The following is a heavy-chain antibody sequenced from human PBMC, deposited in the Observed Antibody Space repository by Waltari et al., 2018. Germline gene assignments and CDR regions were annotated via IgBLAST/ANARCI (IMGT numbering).Heavy chain of an antibody. CDR3: ASLSFSTSPDY. Sequence: QLQLQESGPGLVKPSETLSLTCTVSGGSISSSSYYWGWIRQPPGKGREWIGSIYYSGSTYYNPSLKSRVTISVDTSKNQFSLKLSSVTAADTAVYYCASLSFSTSPDYWGQGTLVTVSS. CDR1: GGSISSSSYY. CDR2: IYYSGST. D-gene: IGHD2-2*01. J-gene: IGHJ4*02. V-gene: IGHV4-39*01.